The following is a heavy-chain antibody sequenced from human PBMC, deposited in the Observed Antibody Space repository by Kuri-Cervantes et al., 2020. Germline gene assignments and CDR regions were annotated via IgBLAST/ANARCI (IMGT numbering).Heavy chain of an antibody. D-gene: IGHD3-22*01. V-gene: IGHV3-30*02. Sequence: GESLKISCVASGFTFSSYGMHWVRQAPGKGLEWVALIWYDGSNKYYADSVKGRFTISRDNSKNTLYLQMNSLRAEDTAVYYCARDIYDSSGYYPDYWGQGTLVTVSS. CDR2: IWYDGSNK. J-gene: IGHJ4*02. CDR3: ARDIYDSSGYYPDY. CDR1: GFTFSSYG.